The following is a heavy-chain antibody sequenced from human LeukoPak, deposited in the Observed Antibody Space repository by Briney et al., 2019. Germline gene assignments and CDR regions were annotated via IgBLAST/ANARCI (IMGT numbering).Heavy chain of an antibody. CDR2: ISSSSSNI. D-gene: IGHD6-19*01. CDR3: ASVVRSGWTVDY. V-gene: IGHV3-48*04. J-gene: IGHJ4*02. Sequence: GSLRLSCAASGFDFSTYSIDWVRQAPGKGLEWVSYISSSSSNIYHADSVKGRFTISRDNAKNSLHLQMNSLRAEDTAVYYCASVVRSGWTVDYRGQGTLVTVSS. CDR1: GFDFSTYS.